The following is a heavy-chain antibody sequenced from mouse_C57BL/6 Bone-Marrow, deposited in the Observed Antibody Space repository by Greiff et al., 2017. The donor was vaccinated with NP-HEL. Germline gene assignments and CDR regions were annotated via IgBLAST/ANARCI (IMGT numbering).Heavy chain of an antibody. V-gene: IGHV1-62-2*01. Sequence: QVQLQQSGAELVKPGASVKLSCKASGYTFTEYTIHWVKQRSGQGLEWIGWFYPGSGSIKYNEKFKDKATLTADKSSSTVYMELSRLTSEDSAVYFCARHEAFDYDYGQAWFAYWGQGTLVTVSA. CDR3: ARHEAFDYDYGQAWFAY. D-gene: IGHD2-4*01. J-gene: IGHJ3*01. CDR1: GYTFTEYT. CDR2: FYPGSGSI.